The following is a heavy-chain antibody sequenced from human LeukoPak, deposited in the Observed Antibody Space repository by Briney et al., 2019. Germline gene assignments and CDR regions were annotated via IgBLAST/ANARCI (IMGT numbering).Heavy chain of an antibody. V-gene: IGHV1-2*02. D-gene: IGHD2-2*01. CDR3: ASANALYCSSTSCLFDY. CDR1: GYTFTGYY. J-gene: IGHJ4*02. Sequence: GASVKVSCKASGYTFTGYYMHWVRQAPGQGLEWMAWINPNSGGTYYAQNFHDRITMTRDTSISTAYMELSRLRSDDTAIYYCASANALYCSSTSCLFDYWGQGTLVTVSS. CDR2: INPNSGGT.